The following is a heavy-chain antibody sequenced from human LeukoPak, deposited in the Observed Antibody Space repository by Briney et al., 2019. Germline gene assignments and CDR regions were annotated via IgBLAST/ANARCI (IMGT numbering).Heavy chain of an antibody. CDR1: GGSISSHY. CDR2: IYYSGST. V-gene: IGHV4-59*11. D-gene: IGHD2-8*01. J-gene: IGHJ3*02. Sequence: SETLSLTCTVSGGSISSHYWSWIREPPGKGLGWMGYIYYSGSTNYNPSLKSRVTISVDTSKNQFSLKLSSVTAADTAVYYCARDGEVYCTNGVCYGDAFDIWGQGTMVTVSS. CDR3: ARDGEVYCTNGVCYGDAFDI.